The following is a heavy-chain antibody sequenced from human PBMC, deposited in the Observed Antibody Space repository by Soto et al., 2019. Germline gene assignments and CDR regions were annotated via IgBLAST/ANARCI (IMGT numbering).Heavy chain of an antibody. V-gene: IGHV4-34*01. CDR1: GGSFSGYY. J-gene: IGHJ4*02. Sequence: ETLSLTCAVYGGSFSGYYWSWIRQPPGKGLEWIGEINHSGSTNYNPSLKSRVTISVDTSKNQFSLKLSSVTAADTAVYYCARVEGIAVFDYWGQGTLVTVSS. CDR2: INHSGST. CDR3: ARVEGIAVFDY. D-gene: IGHD6-19*01.